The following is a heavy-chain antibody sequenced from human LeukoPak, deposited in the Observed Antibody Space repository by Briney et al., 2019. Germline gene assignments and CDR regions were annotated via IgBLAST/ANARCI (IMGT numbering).Heavy chain of an antibody. V-gene: IGHV5-10-1*01. CDR1: GYSFTSYW. D-gene: IGHD5-18*01. CDR3: ARTVDTAMAAFDY. CDR2: IDPSDSYT. Sequence: GESLKISCKGSGYSFTSYWISWVRQMPGKGLEWMGRIDPSDSYTNYSPSFQGHVTISAGKSISTAYLQWSSLKASDTAMYYCARTVDTAMAAFDYWGQGTLVTVSS. J-gene: IGHJ4*02.